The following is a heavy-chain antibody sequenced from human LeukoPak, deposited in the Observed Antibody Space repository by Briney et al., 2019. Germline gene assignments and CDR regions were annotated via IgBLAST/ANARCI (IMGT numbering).Heavy chain of an antibody. Sequence: GGSLRLSCAASGFTFSNYWMTWVRQAPGKGLEWVANIKEDGSVIYYVDALKGRFTISRDNPKRSVHLQMNSLRPEDTAVYYCARIGYSSSSLDYWGQGTLVTVSS. D-gene: IGHD6-13*01. V-gene: IGHV3-7*01. J-gene: IGHJ4*02. CDR3: ARIGYSSSSLDY. CDR1: GFTFSNYW. CDR2: IKEDGSVI.